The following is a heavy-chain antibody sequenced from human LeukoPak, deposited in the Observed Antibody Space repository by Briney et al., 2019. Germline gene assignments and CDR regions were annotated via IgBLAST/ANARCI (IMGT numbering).Heavy chain of an antibody. V-gene: IGHV4-59*01. D-gene: IGHD4-17*01. CDR3: ASLDFGDYMSVY. CDR1: GGSISSYY. J-gene: IGHJ4*02. CDR2: IYYSGST. Sequence: SGTLSLTCTVSGGSISSYYWSWIRQPPGKGLEWIGYIYYSGSTNYNPSLKSRVTISVDTSKNQFSLKLSSVTAADTAVYYCASLDFGDYMSVYWGQGTLVTVSS.